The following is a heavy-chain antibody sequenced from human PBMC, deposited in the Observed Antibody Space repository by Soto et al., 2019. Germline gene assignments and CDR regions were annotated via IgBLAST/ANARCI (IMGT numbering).Heavy chain of an antibody. J-gene: IGHJ4*02. D-gene: IGHD2-21*02. CDR2: ISYDGSNK. Sequence: QVQLVESGGGVVQPGRSLRLSCAASGFTFSSYGMHWVRQAPGKGLEWVAVISYDGSNKYYADSVKGRFTISRDNSKNTLHLQMNSLRAEDTAVYYCAKDPKGYCGGDCYFDYWGQGTLVTVSS. CDR1: GFTFSSYG. V-gene: IGHV3-30*18. CDR3: AKDPKGYCGGDCYFDY.